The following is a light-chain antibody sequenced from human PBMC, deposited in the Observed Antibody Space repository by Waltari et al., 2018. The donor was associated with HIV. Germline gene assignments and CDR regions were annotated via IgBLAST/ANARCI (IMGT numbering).Light chain of an antibody. V-gene: IGLV1-44*01. CDR3: AAWDDSLNGL. Sequence: QSVLTQPPSASGTPGQRVTIPCSGRRSNIGSTPVSWYPQVPGTAPKLLISDNNQRPSGVPDRFSGSKSGTSAYLAISGLQSEDDGDYYCAAWDDSLNGLFGGGTKLTV. J-gene: IGLJ2*01. CDR1: RSNIGSTP. CDR2: DNN.